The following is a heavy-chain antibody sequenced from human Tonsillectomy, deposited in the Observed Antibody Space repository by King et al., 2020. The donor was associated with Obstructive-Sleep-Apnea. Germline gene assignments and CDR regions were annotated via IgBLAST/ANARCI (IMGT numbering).Heavy chain of an antibody. D-gene: IGHD3-10*01. CDR2: ISSSSSTI. CDR1: GFTFSSYS. J-gene: IGHJ6*02. CDR3: ASPAYGSGSYFSYYYGMDV. Sequence: VQLVESGGGLVQPGGSLRLSCAASGFTFSSYSMNWVRQAPGKGLEWVSYISSSSSTIYYADSVKGRFTISRDNAKNSLYLQMNSLRAEDTAVYYCASPAYGSGSYFSYYYGMDVWGQGTTVTVSS. V-gene: IGHV3-48*04.